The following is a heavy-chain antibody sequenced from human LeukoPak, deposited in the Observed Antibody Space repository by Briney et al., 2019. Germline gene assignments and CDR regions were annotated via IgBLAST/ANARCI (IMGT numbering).Heavy chain of an antibody. CDR2: IYYSGST. Sequence: SETLSLTCTVSGGSISTYYWSWIRQPPGKGLEWIGYIYYSGSTNYNPSLKSRVTISVDTSKNQFSLKLRSVTAADAAVYYCARNPTGGYYYFEYWGQGALVTVSS. CDR3: ARNPTGGYYYFEY. V-gene: IGHV4-59*01. D-gene: IGHD2-8*02. CDR1: GGSISTYY. J-gene: IGHJ4*02.